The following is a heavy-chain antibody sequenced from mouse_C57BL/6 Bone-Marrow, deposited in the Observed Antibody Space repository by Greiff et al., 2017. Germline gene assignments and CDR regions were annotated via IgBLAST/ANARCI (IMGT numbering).Heavy chain of an antibody. CDR2: INPYNGGT. CDR3: ERSPPNYYDGKDY. V-gene: IGHV1-19*01. J-gene: IGHJ2*01. Sequence: EVQLQQSGPVLVKPGASVKMSCKASGYTFTDYYMNWVKQSHGKSLEWIGVINPYNGGTSYNQKFKGKATLTVDKSSSTAYMELNSLTSEDSAVYYCERSPPNYYDGKDYWGQGTTLTVSS. D-gene: IGHD1-1*01. CDR1: GYTFTDYY.